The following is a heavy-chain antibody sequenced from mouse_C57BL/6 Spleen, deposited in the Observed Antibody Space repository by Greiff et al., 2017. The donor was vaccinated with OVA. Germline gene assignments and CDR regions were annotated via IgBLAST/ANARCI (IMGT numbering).Heavy chain of an antibody. D-gene: IGHD1-1*01. CDR3: TTSITTVVARAMDY. CDR1: GFNIKDDY. J-gene: IGHJ4*01. Sequence: VQLQQSGAELVRPGASVKLSCTASGFNIKDDYMHWVKQRPEQGLEWIGWIDPENGDTEYASKFQGKATITADTSSNTAYLQLSSLTSEDTAVYYGTTSITTVVARAMDYWGQGTSVTVSA. CDR2: IDPENGDT. V-gene: IGHV14-4*01.